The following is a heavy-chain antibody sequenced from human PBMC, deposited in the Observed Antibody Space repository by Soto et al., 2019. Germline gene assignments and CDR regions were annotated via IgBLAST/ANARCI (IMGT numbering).Heavy chain of an antibody. CDR3: ENHSSTTGTTRLEIDY. CDR2: ISGSGGST. V-gene: IGHV3-23*01. J-gene: IGHJ4*02. Sequence: EVQELESGGGLVQPGGSLRLSCAASGFTFSSYAMSWVRQAPGKGLEWVSAISGSGGSTYYADSVKGRFTIARDNSKNPLYLQMISLRAEDTAIYYCENHSSTTGTTRLEIDYWGQGTLVTFSS. CDR1: GFTFSSYA. D-gene: IGHD1-1*01.